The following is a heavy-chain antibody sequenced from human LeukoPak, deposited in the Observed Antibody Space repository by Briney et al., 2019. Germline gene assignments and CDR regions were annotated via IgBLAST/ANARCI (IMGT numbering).Heavy chain of an antibody. CDR3: ARDQSSRYYGTGSSDY. Sequence: GGSLRLSCAASGFTFSSYSMNWVRQAPGKGLEWVASISSSSSYIYYADSVKGRFTISRDNAKNSLYLQMNSLRAEDTAAYDCARDQSSRYYGTGSSDYWGQGTLVTVSS. J-gene: IGHJ4*02. CDR2: ISSSSSYI. D-gene: IGHD3-10*01. V-gene: IGHV3-21*01. CDR1: GFTFSSYS.